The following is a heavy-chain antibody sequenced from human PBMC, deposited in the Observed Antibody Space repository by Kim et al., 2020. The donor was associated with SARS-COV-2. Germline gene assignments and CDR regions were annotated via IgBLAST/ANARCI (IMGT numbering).Heavy chain of an antibody. CDR2: ISYDGSNK. Sequence: GGSLRLSCAASGFTFSSYAMHWVRQAPGKGLEWVAVISYDGSNKYYADSVKGRFTISRDNSKNTLYLQMNSLRAEDTAVYYCARDHGFGEFLSYWYFDLWGRGTLVTVSS. V-gene: IGHV3-30*04. CDR1: GFTFSSYA. D-gene: IGHD3-10*01. J-gene: IGHJ2*01. CDR3: ARDHGFGEFLSYWYFDL.